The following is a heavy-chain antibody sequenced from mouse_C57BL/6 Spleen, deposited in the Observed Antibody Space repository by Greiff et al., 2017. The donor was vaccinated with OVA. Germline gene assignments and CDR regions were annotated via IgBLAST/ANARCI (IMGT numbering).Heavy chain of an antibody. CDR2: IDPSDSYT. V-gene: IGHV1-69*01. CDR3: ARNGNYGSSLGWYFDV. CDR1: GYTFTSYW. J-gene: IGHJ1*03. D-gene: IGHD1-1*01. Sequence: QVQLQQPGAELVMPGASVKLSCKASGYTFTSYWMHWVKQRPGQGLEWIGEIDPSDSYTNYNQKFKGKSTLTVDKSSSTAYMQLSSLTSEDSAVYYCARNGNYGSSLGWYFDVWGTGTTVTVSS.